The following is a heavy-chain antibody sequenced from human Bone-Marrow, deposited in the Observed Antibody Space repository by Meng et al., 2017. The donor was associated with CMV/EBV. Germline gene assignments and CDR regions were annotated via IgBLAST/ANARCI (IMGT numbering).Heavy chain of an antibody. CDR3: ARVVSPRSNPIRYYYGMDV. CDR1: GYTFTSYG. V-gene: IGHV1-18*01. Sequence: ASVKVSCKASGYTFTSYGISWVRQAPGQGLEWMGWISAYNGNTNYAQKLQGRVTMTTDTSTSTAYMELRSLRSDDTAVYYCARVVSPRSNPIRYYYGMDVWGQGTTVTSP. CDR2: ISAYNGNT. D-gene: IGHD1-26*01. J-gene: IGHJ6*02.